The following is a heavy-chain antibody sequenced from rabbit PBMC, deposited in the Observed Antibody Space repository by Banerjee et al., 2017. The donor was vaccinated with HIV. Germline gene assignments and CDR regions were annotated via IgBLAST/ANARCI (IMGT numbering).Heavy chain of an antibody. D-gene: IGHD7-1*01. V-gene: IGHV1S45*01. Sequence: QQQLEESGGGLVKPEGSLTLTCTASGFSFSGSYWICWVRQAPGKGLEWIACIYTGSSGSTAYASRAKGRFTISKTSSTTVTLQMTSLTAADTATYFCARDLTGVTGWNFNLWGPGTLVTVS. J-gene: IGHJ4*01. CDR1: GFSFSGSYW. CDR2: IYTGSSGST. CDR3: ARDLTGVTGWNFNL.